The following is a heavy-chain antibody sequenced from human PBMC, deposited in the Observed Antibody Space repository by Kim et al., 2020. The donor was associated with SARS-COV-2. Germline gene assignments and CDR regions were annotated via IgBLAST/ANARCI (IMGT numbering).Heavy chain of an antibody. J-gene: IGHJ4*02. CDR1: GFTFSSYA. CDR2: ISSNGGST. V-gene: IGHV3-64D*06. CDR3: VKVGGRCSGGNCYGSYYFAS. Sequence: GGSLRLSCSASGFTFSSYAMHWVRQAPGKGLEYVSAISSNGGSTYYADSVKGRFTISRDNSKNTLYLQMSSLRAEDTAVYYCVKVGGRCSGGNCYGSYYFASWGQGTLVSLS. D-gene: IGHD2-15*01.